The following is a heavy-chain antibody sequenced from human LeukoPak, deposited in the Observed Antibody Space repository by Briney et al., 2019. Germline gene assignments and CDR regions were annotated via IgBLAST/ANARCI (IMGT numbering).Heavy chain of an antibody. CDR3: ACSSSSFFDY. Sequence: SETLSLTCTVSGGSISSHYWSWIRQPPGKGLEWIGYIYYSGSTNYNPSLKSRVTISVDTSKNQFSLKLSSVTAADTAVYYCACSSSSFFDYWGQGTLVTVSS. V-gene: IGHV4-59*11. J-gene: IGHJ4*02. D-gene: IGHD6-6*01. CDR1: GGSISSHY. CDR2: IYYSGST.